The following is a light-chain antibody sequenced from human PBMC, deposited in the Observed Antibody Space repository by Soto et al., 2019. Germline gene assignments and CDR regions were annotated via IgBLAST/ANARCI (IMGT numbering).Light chain of an antibody. J-gene: IGKJ1*01. CDR2: DAS. CDR3: QQYNSYSPRT. Sequence: DIQMSQSPSTLSASVGDRVTITCRASQSISSWLAWYQQKPGKAPKLLIYDASSLESGVPSRFSGSGSGTDFTLTISSLQPEDFATYYCQQYNSYSPRTFGQGTKVDI. V-gene: IGKV1-5*01. CDR1: QSISSW.